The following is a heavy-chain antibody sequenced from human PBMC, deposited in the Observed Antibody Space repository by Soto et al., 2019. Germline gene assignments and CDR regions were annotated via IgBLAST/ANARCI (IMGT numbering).Heavy chain of an antibody. CDR1: GFIFNSFD. V-gene: IGHV3-33*06. CDR2: IGYDGSDK. Sequence: QVQLVESGGGVVQPGRSLRLSCGASGFIFNSFDMYWVRKAPGKGLEWVALIGYDGSDKFYADSVKGRFTISRDNSKNTMYLQMNSLRAGDTAVYCCAKGSQGTYVCGQVNTVTVSS. CDR3: AKGSQGTYV. J-gene: IGHJ6*02.